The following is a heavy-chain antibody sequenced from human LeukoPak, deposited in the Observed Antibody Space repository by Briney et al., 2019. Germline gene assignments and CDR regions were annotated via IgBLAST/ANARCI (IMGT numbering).Heavy chain of an antibody. J-gene: IGHJ4*02. CDR2: IYYSGST. CDR1: GGSLSSYY. Sequence: SETLSLTCTVSGGSLSSYYWSWLRQPPGKGVEGIGYIYYSGSTNYNPSLRSRGTISVDTSKNQFSLKLSSVTAADTAVYYCARVFDSSGPIFDYWGQGTLVTVSS. CDR3: ARVFDSSGPIFDY. V-gene: IGHV4-59*01. D-gene: IGHD3-22*01.